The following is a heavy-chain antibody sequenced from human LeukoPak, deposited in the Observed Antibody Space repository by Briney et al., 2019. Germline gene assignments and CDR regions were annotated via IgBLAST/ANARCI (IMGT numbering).Heavy chain of an antibody. CDR3: ARGTGPRLGYYYMDV. Sequence: SETLSLTCAVYAGSFSGYYWSWIRQPPGKVLEWIGEINHSGSTNYNPSLQSRVTISVDTSKNQFSLKLSSVTAADTAVYYCARGTGPRLGYYYMDVWGKGTTVTVSS. J-gene: IGHJ6*03. CDR1: AGSFSGYY. V-gene: IGHV4-34*01. CDR2: INHSGST. D-gene: IGHD1-14*01.